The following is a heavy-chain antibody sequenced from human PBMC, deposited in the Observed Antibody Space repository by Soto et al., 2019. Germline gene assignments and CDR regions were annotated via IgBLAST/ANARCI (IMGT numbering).Heavy chain of an antibody. CDR3: AREDYGGNSYYYYYGMDV. Sequence: QVQLVQSGAEVKKPGSSVKVSCKASGGTFSSYAISWVRQAPGQGLEWMGGIIPIFGTANYAQKFQGRVTITADESTSTAYMELSSLRSEDTAVYYCAREDYGGNSYYYYYGMDVWGQGTTVTVSS. V-gene: IGHV1-69*01. CDR1: GGTFSSYA. J-gene: IGHJ6*02. CDR2: IIPIFGTA. D-gene: IGHD4-17*01.